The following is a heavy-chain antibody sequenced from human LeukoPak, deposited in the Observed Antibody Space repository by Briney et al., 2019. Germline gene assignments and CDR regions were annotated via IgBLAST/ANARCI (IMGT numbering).Heavy chain of an antibody. CDR2: IYYSGST. J-gene: IGHJ6*03. Sequence: ASETLSLTCTVSGGSIRSYYWSWIRQPPGKGLEWIGYIYYSGSTSYNPSLKSRVTISVDTSKNQFSLNLSSVTAADTAVYYCARFGLPPYYYYMDVWGKGTTVTVSS. CDR1: GGSIRSYY. CDR3: ARFGLPPYYYYMDV. D-gene: IGHD3-10*01. V-gene: IGHV4-59*12.